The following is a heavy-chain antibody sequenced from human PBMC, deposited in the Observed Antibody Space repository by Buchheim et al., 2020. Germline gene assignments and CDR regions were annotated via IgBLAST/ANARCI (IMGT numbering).Heavy chain of an antibody. CDR1: GYTFTDYY. Sequence: QVQLVQSGAEVKKPGASVKVSCKASGYTFTDYYMHWVRQAPGQGLEWMGWINPNSGGTNYVQKFQGRVTMTRDTSISTASMELSRLKSDDTAVYYCARGASRTIVVANWFDPWGQGTL. CDR3: ARGASRTIVVANWFDP. V-gene: IGHV1-2*02. D-gene: IGHD3-22*01. J-gene: IGHJ5*02. CDR2: INPNSGGT.